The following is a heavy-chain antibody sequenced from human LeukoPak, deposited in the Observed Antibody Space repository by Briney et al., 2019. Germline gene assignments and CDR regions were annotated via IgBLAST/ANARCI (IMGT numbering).Heavy chain of an antibody. Sequence: PGGSLRLSCGASGFTFSSYSMNWVRQAPGKGLEWVSVIYSGDSGVSTYYADSVKGRFTISRHNSKNTLYLQMSSLRAEDTAVYFCARSAARLRYYYAMDVWGQGTTDTVSS. J-gene: IGHJ6*02. V-gene: IGHV3-53*04. D-gene: IGHD6-6*01. CDR1: GFTFSSYS. CDR2: IYSGDSGVST. CDR3: ARSAARLRYYYAMDV.